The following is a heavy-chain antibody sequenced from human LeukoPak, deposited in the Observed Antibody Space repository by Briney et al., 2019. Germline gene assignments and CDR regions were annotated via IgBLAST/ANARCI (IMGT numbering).Heavy chain of an antibody. D-gene: IGHD3-22*01. CDR1: GVSISTYY. CDR2: IDYSGNT. CDR3: ARWYYDSSGYRYFDY. V-gene: IGHV4-59*01. J-gene: IGHJ4*02. Sequence: PSETLSLTCTVSGVSISTYYWTWIRQPPGKGLEWIGNIDYSGNTKYHPSLKSRVTISVDTSKSQLSLKLSSVTAADTAVYYCARWYYDSSGYRYFDYWGQGTLVTVSS.